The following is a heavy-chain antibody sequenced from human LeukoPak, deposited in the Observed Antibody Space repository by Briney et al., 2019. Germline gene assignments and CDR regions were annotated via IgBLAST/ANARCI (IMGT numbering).Heavy chain of an antibody. J-gene: IGHJ4*02. D-gene: IGHD3-22*01. Sequence: PSETLSLTCTVSGGSISSHYWSWIRQPPGKGLEWIGYIYTSGSTNYNPSLKSRVTISVDTSKNQFSLKLSSVTAADTAVYYCARRGSGYWSYFFDYWGQGTLVTVSS. CDR3: ARRGSGYWSYFFDY. V-gene: IGHV4-4*09. CDR2: IYTSGST. CDR1: GGSISSHY.